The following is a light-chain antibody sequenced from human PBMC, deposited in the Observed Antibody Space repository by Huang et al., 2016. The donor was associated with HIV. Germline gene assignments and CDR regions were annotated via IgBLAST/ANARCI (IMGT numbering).Light chain of an antibody. CDR1: QAISNS. CDR2: GAS. J-gene: IGKJ1*01. V-gene: IGKV1-NL1*01. Sequence: DIQMTQSPSSLSASVGDKVSITCRASQAISNSLVWYQQQPGKAPKLLLYGASRRESGVSSRFSGSGSGTDYTLTISSLQPEDFATYYCQQYCSTPRTFGQGTKVEIK. CDR3: QQYCSTPRT.